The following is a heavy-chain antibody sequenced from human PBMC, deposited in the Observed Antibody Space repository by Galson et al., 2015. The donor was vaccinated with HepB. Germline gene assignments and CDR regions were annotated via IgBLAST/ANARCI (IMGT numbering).Heavy chain of an antibody. CDR1: GFTFSSHA. J-gene: IGHJ4*02. Sequence: SLRLSCAASGFTFSSHALHWVRQTPGKGLEWVAIISSDGTSEHYADSVKGRFTISRDSSKNTLYLQMNTVGPEDTAIYHCARGTYSNGGFSFLIDYWGQGTLVTVSS. V-gene: IGHV3-30-3*01. CDR3: ARGTYSNGGFSFLIDY. CDR2: ISSDGTSE. D-gene: IGHD2-15*01.